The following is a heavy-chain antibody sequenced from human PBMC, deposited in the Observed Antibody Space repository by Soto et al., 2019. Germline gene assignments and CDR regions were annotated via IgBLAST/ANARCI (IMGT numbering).Heavy chain of an antibody. CDR2: IKEDGSEK. J-gene: IGHJ6*02. CDR3: ARDFVVPAAMSLDRYYYYGMDV. V-gene: IGHV3-7*01. CDR1: GFTFSRYY. D-gene: IGHD2-2*01. Sequence: GGSLRLSCTVSGFTFSRYYMNWFRQAPGKGLEWVATIKEDGSEKFYVDSVKGRFTISRDNAKNSLFLQMNSLRVEDTALCYCARDFVVPAAMSLDRYYYYGMDVWGQGTTVTVSS.